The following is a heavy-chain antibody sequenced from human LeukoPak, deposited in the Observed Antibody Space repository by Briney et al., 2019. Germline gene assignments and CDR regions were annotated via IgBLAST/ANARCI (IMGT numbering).Heavy chain of an antibody. Sequence: PSETLSLTCTVSGGSISIYYWSWTRHPPGEGLEWIGYIYYSGSTNYNPSLKSRVTISVDTSKNQFSLKLSSVTAADTAVYYCARADCSGGSCYPNWFDPWGQGTLVTVSS. V-gene: IGHV4-59*01. CDR2: IYYSGST. CDR3: ARADCSGGSCYPNWFDP. CDR1: GGSISIYY. D-gene: IGHD2-15*01. J-gene: IGHJ5*02.